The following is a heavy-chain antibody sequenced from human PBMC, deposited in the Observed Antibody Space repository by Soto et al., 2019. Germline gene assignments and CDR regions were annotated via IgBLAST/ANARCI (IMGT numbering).Heavy chain of an antibody. CDR1: GGSISSGDYY. J-gene: IGHJ5*02. CDR3: ARDLRAARSLYDWFDP. CDR2: IYYSGST. D-gene: IGHD6-6*01. V-gene: IGHV4-30-4*01. Sequence: SETLSLTCTVSGGSISSGDYYWSWIRQPPGKGLEWIGYIYYSGSTYYNPSLKSRVTISVDTSKNQFSLKLSSVTAADTAVYYCARDLRAARSLYDWFDPWGQGTLVTSPQ.